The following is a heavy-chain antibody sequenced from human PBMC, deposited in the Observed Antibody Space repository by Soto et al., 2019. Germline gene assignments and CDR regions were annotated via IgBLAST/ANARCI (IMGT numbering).Heavy chain of an antibody. CDR1: GGTFSNYP. CDR2: IIPIFGTV. Sequence: QVQLVQSGAEVKKPGSSVKVSCKASGGTFSNYPISWVRQAPGQGLEWMGGIIPIFGTVNYAQKFHGRVTITADESTSTAYMELGSLRSEDTAVYYCARGNHRWLQLWYFDLWRRGTLVTVSS. J-gene: IGHJ2*01. CDR3: ARGNHRWLQLWYFDL. D-gene: IGHD5-12*01. V-gene: IGHV1-69*12.